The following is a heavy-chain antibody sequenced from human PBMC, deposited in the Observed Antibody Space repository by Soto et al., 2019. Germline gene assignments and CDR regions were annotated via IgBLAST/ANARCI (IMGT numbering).Heavy chain of an antibody. J-gene: IGHJ6*02. V-gene: IGHV1-69*02. Sequence: SVKVSCKASGGTFSSYTISWVRQAPGQGLEWMGRIIPILGIANYAQKFQGRVTITADESTSTAYMELSSLGSEDTAVYYCASSVAKYYYYGMDVWGQGTTVTVSS. CDR3: ASSVAKYYYYGMDV. CDR1: GGTFSSYT. D-gene: IGHD5-12*01. CDR2: IIPILGIA.